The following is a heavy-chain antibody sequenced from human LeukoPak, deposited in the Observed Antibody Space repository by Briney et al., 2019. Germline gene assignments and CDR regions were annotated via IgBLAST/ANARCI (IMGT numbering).Heavy chain of an antibody. Sequence: GGSLRLSCAASGFTVSSNYMSWVRQAPGKGLEWVSVIYSGGSTYYAGSVKGRFTISRDNSKNTLYLQMNSLRAEDTAVYYCARVEYGDYGFDYWGQGTLVTVSS. CDR1: GFTVSSNY. D-gene: IGHD4-17*01. CDR2: IYSGGST. CDR3: ARVEYGDYGFDY. J-gene: IGHJ4*02. V-gene: IGHV3-66*01.